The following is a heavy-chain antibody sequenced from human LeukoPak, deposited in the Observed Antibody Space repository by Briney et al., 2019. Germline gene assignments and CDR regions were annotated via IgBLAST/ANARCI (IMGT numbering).Heavy chain of an antibody. CDR1: GFTSSNYA. CDR2: IYGSDDKT. J-gene: IGHJ5*02. Sequence: PGGSLRLSCVASGFTSSNYAMSWVRQAPGKGLELVSGIYGSDDKTVYGDAVKGRFTISRDNSKNTLYLQMNSLRADDTAVYYCAKTQGYYDAWGQGALVTVSS. D-gene: IGHD2-15*01. V-gene: IGHV3-23*01. CDR3: AKTQGYYDA.